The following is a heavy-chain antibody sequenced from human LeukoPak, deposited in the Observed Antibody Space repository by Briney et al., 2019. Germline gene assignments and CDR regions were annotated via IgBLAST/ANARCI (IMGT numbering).Heavy chain of an antibody. J-gene: IGHJ4*02. CDR2: PYYNGST. CDR1: GGSISSSSYY. D-gene: IGHD4-23*01. CDR3: ARRGRLWWQLGFY. Sequence: SETLSLTCTVSGGSISSSSYYWGWIRQPPGKGLEWIGSPYYNGSTYYNPSLKSRVTISVDTSKEQFSLKLSSVTAADTAVYYCARRGRLWWQLGFYWGQGTLVTVSS. V-gene: IGHV4-39*01.